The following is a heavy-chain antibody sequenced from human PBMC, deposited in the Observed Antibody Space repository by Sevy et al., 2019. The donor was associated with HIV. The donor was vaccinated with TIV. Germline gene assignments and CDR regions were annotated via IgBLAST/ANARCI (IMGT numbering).Heavy chain of an antibody. Sequence: GGSLRLSCVVSGFIFSTYAMSWVRQAPGKGLEWVSAISASGGTTYYADSVKGRFTISRDNSKNTLYLEMNSLRPEDRAVYYCAKRKGRAGGGGSFDYWGQGTLVTVSS. D-gene: IGHD3-16*01. CDR2: ISASGGTT. V-gene: IGHV3-23*01. CDR1: GFIFSTYA. J-gene: IGHJ4*02. CDR3: AKRKGRAGGGGSFDY.